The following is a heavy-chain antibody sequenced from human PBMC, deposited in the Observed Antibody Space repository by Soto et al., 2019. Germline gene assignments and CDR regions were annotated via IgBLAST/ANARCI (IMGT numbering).Heavy chain of an antibody. V-gene: IGHV1-3*01. D-gene: IGHD3-22*01. CDR1: GYTFTSYA. CDR2: INAGNGNT. Sequence: GASVKVSCKASGYTFTSYAMHWVRQAPGQRLEWMGWINAGNGNTKYSQKFQGRVTITRDTSASTAYMELSSLRSEDTAVYYCARDSRYDSSGYPYYFDYWGRGTLVTVSS. J-gene: IGHJ4*02. CDR3: ARDSRYDSSGYPYYFDY.